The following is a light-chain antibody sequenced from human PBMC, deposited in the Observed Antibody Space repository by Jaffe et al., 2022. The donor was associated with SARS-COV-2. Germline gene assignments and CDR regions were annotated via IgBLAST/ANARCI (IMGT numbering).Light chain of an antibody. CDR1: SSDVGGYNY. Sequence: QSALTQPRSVSGSPGQSVAISCTGTSSDVGGYNYVSWYQQHPGKAPKLIIYEVTKRPSGVPDRFSGSKSGNTASLTISGLQAEDEADYYCCSYAGSYTLVFGGGTKLTVL. J-gene: IGLJ3*02. CDR3: CSYAGSYTLV. V-gene: IGLV2-11*01. CDR2: EVT.